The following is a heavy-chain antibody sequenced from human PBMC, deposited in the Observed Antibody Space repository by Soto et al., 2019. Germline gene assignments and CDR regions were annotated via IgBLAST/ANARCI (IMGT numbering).Heavy chain of an antibody. J-gene: IGHJ4*02. Sequence: ASVKVSCKASGYTFTGYYMHWVRQAPGQGLEWMGWINPNSGGTNYAQKFQGWVTMTRDTSISTAYMELSRLRSDDTAVYYCARSITYDFWSGYSYYFDYWGQGTLDTVSS. D-gene: IGHD3-3*01. CDR2: INPNSGGT. V-gene: IGHV1-2*04. CDR1: GYTFTGYY. CDR3: ARSITYDFWSGYSYYFDY.